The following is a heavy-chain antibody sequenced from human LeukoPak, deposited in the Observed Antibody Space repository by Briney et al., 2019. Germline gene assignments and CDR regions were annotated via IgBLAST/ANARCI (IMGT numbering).Heavy chain of an antibody. D-gene: IGHD3-22*01. CDR3: ASVGDYYDSSGYYTYYYYMDV. J-gene: IGHJ6*03. V-gene: IGHV4-4*07. CDR1: GGSISSYY. CDR2: IYTSGST. Sequence: SETLSLTCTVSGGSISSYYWSWIRQPAGKGLEWIGRIYTSGSTNYNPSLKSRVTISVDKSKNQFSLKLSSVTAADTAVYYCASVGDYYDSSGYYTYYYYMDVWGKATTVTVSS.